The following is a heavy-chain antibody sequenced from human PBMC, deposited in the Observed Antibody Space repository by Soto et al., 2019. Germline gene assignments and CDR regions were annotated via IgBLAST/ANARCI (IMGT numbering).Heavy chain of an antibody. D-gene: IGHD6-13*01. CDR3: ASADRISATVGIWFDX. V-gene: IGHV4-59*01. Sequence: SETLSLTCNVSGGSIENYYWSWIRQAPGKGLEWIGDVYHNGRTSYNPSLKSRVSISVNRSKNQFSLNLSSVTAADTAVYYCASADRISATVGIWFDXWGQGTLVTVSX. J-gene: IGHJ5*01. CDR1: GGSIENYY. CDR2: VYHNGRT.